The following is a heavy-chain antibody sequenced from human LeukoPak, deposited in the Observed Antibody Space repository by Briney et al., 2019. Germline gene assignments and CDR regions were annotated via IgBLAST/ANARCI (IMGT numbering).Heavy chain of an antibody. CDR1: GFTFSSYW. V-gene: IGHV3-7*01. CDR2: IKQDGSEK. D-gene: IGHD3-3*01. J-gene: IGHJ6*02. CDR3: ARESAYYDFWSGYYNGDYYYGMDV. Sequence: GGSLRLSCAASGFTFSSYWMSWVRQAPGKGLEWVANIKQDGSEKYYVDSVKGRFTISRDNAKNSLCLQMNSLRAEDTAVYYCARESAYYDFWSGYYNGDYYYGMDVWGQGTTVTVSS.